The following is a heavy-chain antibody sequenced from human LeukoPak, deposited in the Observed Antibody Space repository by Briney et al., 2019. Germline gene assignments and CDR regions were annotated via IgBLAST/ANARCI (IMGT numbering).Heavy chain of an antibody. V-gene: IGHV3-53*01. J-gene: IGHJ4*02. D-gene: IGHD6-6*01. CDR3: TRSSMAALAVDS. Sequence: PGGSLRLSCAASGFSVSSNYMSWVRQAPGKGLEWVSVIYSGGSTNYADSVRGRFTISRDNSKNTLYLQMNSLRAEDTAVYYCTRSSMAALAVDSWGQGTLVTVSS. CDR2: IYSGGST. CDR1: GFSVSSNY.